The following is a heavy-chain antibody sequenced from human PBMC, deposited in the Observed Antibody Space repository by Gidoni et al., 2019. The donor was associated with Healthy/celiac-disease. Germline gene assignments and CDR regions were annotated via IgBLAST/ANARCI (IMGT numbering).Heavy chain of an antibody. D-gene: IGHD2-15*01. CDR1: GFTFSSSG. V-gene: IGHV3-30*18. J-gene: IGHJ3*02. CDR2: ISYDGSNK. CDR3: AKVDVVRGCYSAAFDI. Sequence: QVQLVESGGGVVQPGRSLRLSCAASGFTFSSSGMHWVRQSPGKGLEWVAVISYDGSNKYYAYSVKGRFTISRDNSKNTLYLQMNSLRAEDTAVYYCAKVDVVRGCYSAAFDIWGQGTMVTVSS.